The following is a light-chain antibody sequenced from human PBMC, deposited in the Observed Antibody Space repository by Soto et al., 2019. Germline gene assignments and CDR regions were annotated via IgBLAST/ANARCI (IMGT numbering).Light chain of an antibody. CDR1: QTISSW. V-gene: IGKV1-5*03. CDR3: QHSTSYSEA. Sequence: DVEVTQTPSTLSGSEGDRVTITGRASQTISSWLAWYQQKPGKAPKLLIYKASTLKSGVPSRFSGSGSGTEFTLTISSLQPDDFATYYCQHSTSYSEAFGQVAK. CDR2: KAS. J-gene: IGKJ1*01.